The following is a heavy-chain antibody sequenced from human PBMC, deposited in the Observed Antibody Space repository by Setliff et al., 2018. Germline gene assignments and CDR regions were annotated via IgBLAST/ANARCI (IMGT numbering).Heavy chain of an antibody. Sequence: PGGSLRLSCAASGFTFAMYGMHWVRQAPGKGLEWVTFIRYNGDYDGDKKYYADSVKGRFTISRDNSRDTVFLQMNNVRTEDTALYYCARDSGSSRLYNFWSGYSPNWGQGTLVTVSS. V-gene: IGHV3-30*02. CDR2: IRYNGDYDGDKK. CDR1: GFTFAMYG. D-gene: IGHD3-3*01. J-gene: IGHJ4*02. CDR3: ARDSGSSRLYNFWSGYSPN.